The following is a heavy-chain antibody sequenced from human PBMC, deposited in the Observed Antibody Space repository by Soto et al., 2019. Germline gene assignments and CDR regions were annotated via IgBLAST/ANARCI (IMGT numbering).Heavy chain of an antibody. Sequence: TSETLSLTCTVSGGSIRSYDLSWIRQPPGKGLEWIGYIYYSGSTNYNPSLKSRVTISVDTSKNQFSLKLSSVTAADTAVYYCARNGGSGGYDPNWFDPWGQGTLVTVSS. CDR2: IYYSGST. CDR1: GGSIRSYD. V-gene: IGHV4-59*01. CDR3: ARNGGSGGYDPNWFDP. J-gene: IGHJ5*02. D-gene: IGHD5-12*01.